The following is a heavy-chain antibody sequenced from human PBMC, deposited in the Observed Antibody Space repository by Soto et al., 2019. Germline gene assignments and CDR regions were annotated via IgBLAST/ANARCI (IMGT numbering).Heavy chain of an antibody. J-gene: IGHJ5*02. CDR3: ARVVVPAPGWAPRYWFDP. D-gene: IGHD2-2*01. CDR2: IDPSDSYT. V-gene: IGHV5-10-1*01. CDR1: GYSFTSYW. Sequence: GESLKISCKGSGYSFTSYWISWVRQMPGKGLEWMGRIDPSDSYTNYSPSFQGHVTISADKSISTAYLQWSSLKASDTAMYYCARVVVPAPGWAPRYWFDPWGQRTLVTVSS.